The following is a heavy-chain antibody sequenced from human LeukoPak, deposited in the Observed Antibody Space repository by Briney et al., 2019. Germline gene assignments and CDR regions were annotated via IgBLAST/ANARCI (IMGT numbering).Heavy chain of an antibody. D-gene: IGHD3-16*01. CDR2: ISSSSSYI. V-gene: IGHV3-21*01. Sequence: GGSLRLSCAASGFTFSSYWMSWVRQAPGKGLEWVSSISSSSSYIYYADSVKGRFTISRDNAKNSLYLQMNSLRAEDTAVYYCARDRRVLGAFDIWGQGTMVTVSS. CDR1: GFTFSSYW. CDR3: ARDRRVLGAFDI. J-gene: IGHJ3*02.